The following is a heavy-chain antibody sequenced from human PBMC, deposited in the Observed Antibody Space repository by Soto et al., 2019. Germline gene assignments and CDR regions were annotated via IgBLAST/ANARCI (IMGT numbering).Heavy chain of an antibody. CDR1: EFTVTNNE. CDR3: ARDGWGSNWYFDL. J-gene: IGHJ2*01. Sequence: PGGSLRLSCAASEFTVTNNEMSWVRQAPGKGLEWVAVISYDGKQTYYADSVKGRFTISKDKSKRTLFLQMNSLRVDDTAVYYCARDGWGSNWYFDLWGRGTLVTVS. D-gene: IGHD3-16*01. V-gene: IGHV3-30*03. CDR2: ISYDGKQT.